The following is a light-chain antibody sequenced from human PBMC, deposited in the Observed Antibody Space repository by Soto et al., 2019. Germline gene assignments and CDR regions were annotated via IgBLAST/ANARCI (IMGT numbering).Light chain of an antibody. V-gene: IGKV1-39*01. J-gene: IGKJ1*01. Sequence: DIHMTQSPSSLSASVGDTVTITCRASQNIDMYLNWYQQKPGKAPRVLISGASNLQSGVPSRFSGSGSVTDFTLTISSLQSEDFASYFCQHTFNSPPWTFGQGTKVEVK. CDR2: GAS. CDR3: QHTFNSPPWT. CDR1: QNIDMY.